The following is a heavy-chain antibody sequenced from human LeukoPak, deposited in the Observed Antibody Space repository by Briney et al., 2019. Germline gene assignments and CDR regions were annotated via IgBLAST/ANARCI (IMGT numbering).Heavy chain of an antibody. Sequence: GGSLRLSCAASGFTFNSFAMSWVRQAPGKGLEWVSTISGNAVSTYYADSVKGRFTISRDNSKNTVYVQMNSLRAEDTAVYYCAKVRWELLLGYWGQGTLVTVSS. D-gene: IGHD1-26*01. CDR3: AKVRWELLLGY. CDR1: GFTFNSFA. CDR2: ISGNAVST. J-gene: IGHJ4*02. V-gene: IGHV3-23*01.